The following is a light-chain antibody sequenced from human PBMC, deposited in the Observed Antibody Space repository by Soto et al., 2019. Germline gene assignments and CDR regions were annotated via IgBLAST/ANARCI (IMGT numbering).Light chain of an antibody. CDR2: GAS. Sequence: EIVLTQSPGTLSLSPGERATHSCRASQSVSGSYLAWYQQKPGQAPRLLIYGASSRATGIPDRFSGSGSGTDFTLTISRLEPEDFAVYYCQQYGSSPPAFGQGTKVDIK. CDR3: QQYGSSPPA. J-gene: IGKJ1*01. V-gene: IGKV3-20*01. CDR1: QSVSGSY.